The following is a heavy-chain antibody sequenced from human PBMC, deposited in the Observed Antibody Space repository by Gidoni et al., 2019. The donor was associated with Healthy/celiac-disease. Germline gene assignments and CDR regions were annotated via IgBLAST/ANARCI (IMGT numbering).Heavy chain of an antibody. J-gene: IGHJ4*02. V-gene: IGHV4-59*01. CDR2: IYYSGST. CDR3: ARGVVGWAPLD. Sequence: QVQLKESGPGLVKPSETRSLHCTASSGSISSYYWSWIRQPPGKGLEWIGYIYYSGSTNYNPSLKSRVTISVDTSKNQFSLKLSSVTAADTAVYYCARGVVGWAPLDWGQGTLVTVSS. CDR1: SGSISSYY. D-gene: IGHD2-15*01.